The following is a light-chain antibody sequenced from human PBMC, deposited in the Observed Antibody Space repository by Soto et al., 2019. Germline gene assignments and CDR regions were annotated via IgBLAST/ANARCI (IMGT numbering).Light chain of an antibody. CDR3: QHYNNLPHT. V-gene: IGKV3-15*01. Sequence: EIVMTQSPATVSVSPGDRATLSCRASLSVGSSLAWYQQKPGQAPRVLIYGASTRATGIPARFSGGGSGTDFTLTISSLQSEDFAFYYCQHYNNLPHTFGQGTKLEIK. CDR2: GAS. J-gene: IGKJ2*01. CDR1: LSVGSS.